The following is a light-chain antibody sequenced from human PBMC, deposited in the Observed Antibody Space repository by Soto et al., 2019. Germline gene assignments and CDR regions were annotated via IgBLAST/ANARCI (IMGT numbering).Light chain of an antibody. CDR1: SSNIGSNY. CDR3: ATWDDSLSGWV. CDR2: RND. V-gene: IGLV1-47*01. Sequence: QSVLTQPPSASGTPGQRVTISCCGSSSNIGSNYVFWYQQLPGTAPKLLIYRNDQRPSGVPDRFSGSKSGTSASLAISGLRSEDGADYYCATWDDSLSGWVFGGGTKVTVL. J-gene: IGLJ3*02.